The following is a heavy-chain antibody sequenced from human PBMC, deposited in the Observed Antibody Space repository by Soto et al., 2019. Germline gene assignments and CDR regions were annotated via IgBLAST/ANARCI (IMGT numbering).Heavy chain of an antibody. V-gene: IGHV3-23*01. CDR1: GFTFGNYG. CDR3: AKGFIVVVTVIRPDDAFDA. D-gene: IGHD2-21*02. CDR2: ISGGGGST. Sequence: VGSLRLSCAASGFTFGNYGMNWVRQAPGKGLEWVSGISGGGGSTYYADSVKGRFTISRDPSKNTIFLEMNGLRAEDTAVYYCAKGFIVVVTVIRPDDAFDAWGQGTLVTVS. J-gene: IGHJ5*01.